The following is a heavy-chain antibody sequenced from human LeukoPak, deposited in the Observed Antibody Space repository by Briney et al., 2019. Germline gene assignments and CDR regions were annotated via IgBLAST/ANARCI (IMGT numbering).Heavy chain of an antibody. CDR1: GGSISSGSYY. V-gene: IGHV4-61*02. CDR3: ARADYYDSSGFDY. Sequence: SETLSLTCTVSGGSISSGSYYWSWIRQPAGKGLEWIGRIYTSGSTNYNPSLKSRGTISVDTSKNQFSLKLSSVTAADTAVYYCARADYYDSSGFDYWGQGTLVTVSS. CDR2: IYTSGST. J-gene: IGHJ4*02. D-gene: IGHD3-22*01.